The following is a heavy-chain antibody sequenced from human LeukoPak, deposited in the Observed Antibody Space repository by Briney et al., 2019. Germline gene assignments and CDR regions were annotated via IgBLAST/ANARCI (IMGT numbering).Heavy chain of an antibody. CDR3: ARDSGSGSYIFDY. J-gene: IGHJ4*02. Sequence: PSETLSLTCTVSGGSITNNYWSWIRQPAGKGLEWIGRFYTSGSPNYNPSPRSRITMSVDTSKKQFFLKLTSVTAADTAVYYCARDSGSGSYIFDYWGQGILVTVSS. D-gene: IGHD3-10*01. CDR1: GGSITNNY. V-gene: IGHV4-4*07. CDR2: FYTSGSP.